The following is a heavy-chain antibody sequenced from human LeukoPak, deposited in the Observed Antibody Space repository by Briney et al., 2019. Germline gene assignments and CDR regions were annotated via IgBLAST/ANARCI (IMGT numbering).Heavy chain of an antibody. Sequence: ASVKVSCKASGYTFTSYGISWVRQAPGQGLEWMGWISAYNGNTKYAQKVQGRVTMTTDTSTSTAYMELRSLRSDDTAVYYCARDSQYYDILTGYYLTTRDRHFDYWGQGTLVTVSS. CDR1: GYTFTSYG. J-gene: IGHJ4*02. V-gene: IGHV1-18*01. CDR3: ARDSQYYDILTGYYLTTRDRHFDY. D-gene: IGHD3-9*01. CDR2: ISAYNGNT.